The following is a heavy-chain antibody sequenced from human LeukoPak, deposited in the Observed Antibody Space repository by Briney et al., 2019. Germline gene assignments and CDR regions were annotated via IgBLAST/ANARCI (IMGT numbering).Heavy chain of an antibody. V-gene: IGHV4-34*01. CDR1: GGSFSGYY. CDR3: ARASRELWSIDY. J-gene: IGHJ4*02. CDR2: INHSGST. Sequence: SETLSLTCAVYGGSFSGYYWSWIRQPPGKGLEWIGEINHSGSTNYNPSLKSRVTISVDTSKNQFSPKLSSVTAADTAVYYCARASRELWSIDYWGQGTLVTVSS. D-gene: IGHD5-18*01.